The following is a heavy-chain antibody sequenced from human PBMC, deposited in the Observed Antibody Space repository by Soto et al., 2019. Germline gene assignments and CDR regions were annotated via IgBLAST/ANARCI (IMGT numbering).Heavy chain of an antibody. CDR3: GRGRSGQIDLFY. J-gene: IGHJ4*02. Sequence: ASVKVSCKASGYTFTGHYIHWVRQAPEQGPEWMGEIGPESGATRYAQKFQGRVTMTMDMSITTVYMELSNLSPDDTAVYYCGRGRSGQIDLFYWAQGTPVTVSS. D-gene: IGHD5-12*01. CDR2: IGPESGAT. CDR1: GYTFTGHY. V-gene: IGHV1-2*02.